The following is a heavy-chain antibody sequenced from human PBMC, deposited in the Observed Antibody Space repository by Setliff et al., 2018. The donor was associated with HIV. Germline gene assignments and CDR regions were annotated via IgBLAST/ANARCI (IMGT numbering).Heavy chain of an antibody. J-gene: IGHJ4*02. CDR2: INPNGGYT. D-gene: IGHD3-3*01. V-gene: IGHV1-2*02. Sequence: SVKVSCKASGDTFTDYYIHWVRQAPGQGLEWMGWINPNGGYTNYAQKFLGRVTMTQDTSFTTAYLELSRLGSDDTAVYYCAADNYNCNSFDSWGQGSQVTVSS. CDR3: AADNYNCNSFDS. CDR1: GDTFTDYY.